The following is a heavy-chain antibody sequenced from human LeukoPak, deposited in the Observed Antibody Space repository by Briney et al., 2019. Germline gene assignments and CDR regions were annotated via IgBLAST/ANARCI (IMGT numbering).Heavy chain of an antibody. CDR3: ARGKFTMAGG. Sequence: GGSLRLSCAASGFTFSSYSMNWVRQAPGKGLEWVSSIRSSSSYIYYADSVKGRFTISRDNAKKSLYLQMNSRRAEDTAVYYCARGKFTMAGGWGQGTLVTDSS. D-gene: IGHD3-10*02. CDR1: GFTFSSYS. J-gene: IGHJ4*02. CDR2: IRSSSSYI. V-gene: IGHV3-21*01.